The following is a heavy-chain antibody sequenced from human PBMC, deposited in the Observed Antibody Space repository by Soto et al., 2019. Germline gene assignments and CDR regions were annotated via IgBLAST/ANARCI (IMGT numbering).Heavy chain of an antibody. CDR2: IIPIFGTA. D-gene: IGHD6-19*01. Sequence: SVKVSCKASGGTFSSYAISWVRQAPGQGLEWMGGIIPIFGTANYAQKFQGRVTITADESTSTAYMELRSLRSDDTAVYYCARDRGRAHVAGHFDYWGQGTLVTVSS. J-gene: IGHJ4*02. CDR1: GGTFSSYA. CDR3: ARDRGRAHVAGHFDY. V-gene: IGHV1-69*13.